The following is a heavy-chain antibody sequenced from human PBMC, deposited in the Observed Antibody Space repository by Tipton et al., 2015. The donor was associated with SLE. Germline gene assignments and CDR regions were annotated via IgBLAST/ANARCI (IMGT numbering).Heavy chain of an antibody. D-gene: IGHD2-8*01. CDR2: IFHSGDV. CDR3: VRDGFCRDGVCYRNWXXX. CDR1: GSSISRAYH. V-gene: IGHV4-38-2*02. Sequence: TLSLTCSVSGSSISRAYHWGWIRQPPGKGLEWMGSIFHSGDVYYNPSVRSRVTISIQTSKNQFSLNLTSVTAADTAVYYCVRDGFCRDGVCYRNWXXXXGPGSLXTVSS. J-gene: IGHJ4*02.